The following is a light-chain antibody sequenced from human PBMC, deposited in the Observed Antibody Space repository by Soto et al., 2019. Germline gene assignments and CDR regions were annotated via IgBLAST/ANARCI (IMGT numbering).Light chain of an antibody. Sequence: QSVLTQPASVSGSPGQSITISCTGTISDVSGYNFVSWYQQYPGEAPKLMIYDVSNRPSGVSNRFSGSKSGNTASLTISGLQAEDEVDYYCSSYTSSNTYVFGTGTKVTVL. CDR1: ISDVSGYNF. J-gene: IGLJ1*01. CDR2: DVS. V-gene: IGLV2-14*03. CDR3: SSYTSSNTYV.